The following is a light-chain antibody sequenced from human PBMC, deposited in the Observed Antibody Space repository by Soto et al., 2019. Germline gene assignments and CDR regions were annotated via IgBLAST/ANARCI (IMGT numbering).Light chain of an antibody. CDR1: QYIGSA. Sequence: ELVLTQSPATLSVSPGDRATLSCRASQYIGSAVAWYHQRSGQATRLLIYEVSTRVSGVPDRFSGSGSGTDFTLEISRVETDDVGIYYCMQSTQLPPTFGQGTRLEIK. CDR3: MQSTQLPPT. J-gene: IGKJ5*01. CDR2: EVS. V-gene: IGKV3-15*01.